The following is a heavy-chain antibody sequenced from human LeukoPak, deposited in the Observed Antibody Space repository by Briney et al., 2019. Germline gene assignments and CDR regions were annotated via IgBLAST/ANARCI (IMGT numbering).Heavy chain of an antibody. CDR1: GYSISSGYY. CDR3: VSSSNSYSWFDP. CDR2: IYRIGCS. D-gene: IGHD6-13*01. Sequence: PETLSLTCIVSGYSISSGYYWGGMRLPPGKGVQWIGNIYRIGCSYYTPSLKIRVAISIDPSKTHFSLKLTSVTAADTAVYYCVSSSNSYSWFDPWGQGTLVTVSP. J-gene: IGHJ5*02. V-gene: IGHV4-38-2*02.